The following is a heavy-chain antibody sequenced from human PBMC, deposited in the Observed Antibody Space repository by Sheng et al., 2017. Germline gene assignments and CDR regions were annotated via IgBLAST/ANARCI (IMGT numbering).Heavy chain of an antibody. V-gene: IGHV1-18*04. Sequence: QVQLVQSGAEVKKPGASVKVPCKASVFTFTSYGFTWVRQAPGQGLEWMGWISTYNGHTNYAPNVQGRVIMTTDTSTRTAYMELRSLTSEDTAVYYCARTHVGYGDNSVYWGQGTLVTVAS. CDR1: VFTFTSYG. CDR3: ARTHVGYGDNSVY. D-gene: IGHD5-18*01. CDR2: ISTYNGHT. J-gene: IGHJ4*02.